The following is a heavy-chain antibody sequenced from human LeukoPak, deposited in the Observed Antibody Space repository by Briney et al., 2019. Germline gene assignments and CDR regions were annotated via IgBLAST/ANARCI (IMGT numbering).Heavy chain of an antibody. V-gene: IGHV3-73*01. CDR1: LFTFSSYA. CDR3: VKEGTWFDY. J-gene: IGHJ4*02. D-gene: IGHD3/OR15-3a*01. CDR2: IRSKANSYAT. Sequence: GGSLRLSCAASLFTFSSYAMSWVRQASGKGLEWVGRIRSKANSYATAYAASVKGRFTISRDDSKNTAYLQMNSLKTEDTAVYYCVKEGTWFDYWGQGALVTVSS.